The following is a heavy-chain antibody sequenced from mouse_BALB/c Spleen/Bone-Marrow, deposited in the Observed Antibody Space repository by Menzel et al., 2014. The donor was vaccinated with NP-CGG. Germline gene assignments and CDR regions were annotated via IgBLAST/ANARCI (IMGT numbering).Heavy chain of an antibody. CDR2: ISSGSSTV. J-gene: IGHJ2*01. V-gene: IGHV5-17*02. CDR3: ARSGSSSGYFDY. Sequence: EVQGVESGGGLVQPGGSRKLSCAASGFTFSSFGMHWVRQAPEKGLEWVAYISSGSSTVYYADKVMGRLTISRDNPKNTLFLQMTSLRSEDTAMYYCARSGSSSGYFDYWGQGTTLTVSS. CDR1: GFTFSSFG. D-gene: IGHD1-1*01.